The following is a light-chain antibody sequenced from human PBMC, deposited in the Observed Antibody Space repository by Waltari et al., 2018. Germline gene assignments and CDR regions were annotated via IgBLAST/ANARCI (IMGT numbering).Light chain of an antibody. CDR3: HSFRSSSTFLYV. J-gene: IGLJ1*01. V-gene: IGLV2-14*03. Sequence: QSALTQPASVSGSPGQSISISCTGTSSDVGGYNYVSWYQQHTGRAPKLMIYDVNKRPSALFYLCSGSQSGNTASRTISGLQAEDVADYYCHSFRSSSTFLYVLGTGTRVTVL. CDR1: SSDVGGYNY. CDR2: DVN.